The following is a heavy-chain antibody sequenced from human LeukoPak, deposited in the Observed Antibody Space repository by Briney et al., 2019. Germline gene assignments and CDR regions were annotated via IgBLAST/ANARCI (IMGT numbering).Heavy chain of an antibody. D-gene: IGHD4-23*01. CDR2: ISAYNGNT. J-gene: IGHJ4*02. CDR3: ARVSDYGGNAGSPDY. Sequence: GASVKVSCKASGYTFTNYGINWLRQAPGQGLEWMGWISAYNGNTNYAQRLQGRVTMTTDTSTSTAYMELRSLRSDDTAAYYCARVSDYGGNAGSPDYWGQGTLVTVSS. CDR1: GYTFTNYG. V-gene: IGHV1-18*01.